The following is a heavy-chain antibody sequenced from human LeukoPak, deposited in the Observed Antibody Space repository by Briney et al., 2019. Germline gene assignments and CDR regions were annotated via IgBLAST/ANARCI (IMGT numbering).Heavy chain of an antibody. CDR1: GGTFSSYA. CDR2: IIPILGIA. J-gene: IGHJ6*02. D-gene: IGHD2-2*01. Sequence: SVKVSCKASGGTFSSYAISWVRQAPGQGLEWMGRIIPILGIANYAQKFQGRVTITADKSTSTAYMELSSLRSEDTAVYYCARQGSCTSTSCYRGQGYYYYYYGMHVWGQGTTVTVSS. V-gene: IGHV1-69*04. CDR3: ARQGSCTSTSCYRGQGYYYYYYGMHV.